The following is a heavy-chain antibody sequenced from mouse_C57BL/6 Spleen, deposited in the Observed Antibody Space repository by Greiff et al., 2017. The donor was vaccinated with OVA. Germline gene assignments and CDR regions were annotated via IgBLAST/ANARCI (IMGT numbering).Heavy chain of an antibody. D-gene: IGHD2-4*01. V-gene: IGHV1-54*01. CDR1: GYAFTIYL. CDR2: INPGSGGT. J-gene: IGHJ4*01. Sequence: VKLQESGAELVGPGTSGKVSCRASGYAFTIYLLGGVKQRPGQGLEWIGVINPGSGGTNYNEKFKGKATLTADKSSSTAYMQLSSLTSEDSAVYFCARDDYGRDAMDYWGQGTSVTVSS. CDR3: ARDDYGRDAMDY.